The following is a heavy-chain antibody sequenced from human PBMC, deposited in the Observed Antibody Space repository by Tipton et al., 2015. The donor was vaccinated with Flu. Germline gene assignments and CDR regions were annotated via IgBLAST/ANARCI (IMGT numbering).Heavy chain of an antibody. Sequence: LRLSCTVSGGSISSYYWSWIRQPPGKGLEWIGEINHSGSTNYNPSLKSRVTISVDTSKNQFSLKLSSVTAADTAVYYCARGRGRITMVRGVKGAFDIWGQGTMVTVSS. CDR3: ARGRGRITMVRGVKGAFDI. J-gene: IGHJ3*02. CDR2: INHSGST. CDR1: GGSISSYY. V-gene: IGHV4-34*01. D-gene: IGHD3-10*01.